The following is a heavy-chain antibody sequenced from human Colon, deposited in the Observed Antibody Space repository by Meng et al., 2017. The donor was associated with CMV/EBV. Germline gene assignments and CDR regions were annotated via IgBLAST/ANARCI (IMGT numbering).Heavy chain of an antibody. CDR2: IRHDGSNR. CDR1: QFPFSFYG. J-gene: IGHJ1*01. V-gene: IGHV3-30*02. D-gene: IGHD2-2*01. Sequence: GGSLRLSCVASQFPFSFYGMHWVHQAPGKGLEWVAFIRHDGSNRYYAESVRGRVSISRDNSKNTVYLEINSLKAEDTAVYYCARPDQYCSSATCPFFQHWGQGTRVTVSS. CDR3: ARPDQYCSSATCPFFQH.